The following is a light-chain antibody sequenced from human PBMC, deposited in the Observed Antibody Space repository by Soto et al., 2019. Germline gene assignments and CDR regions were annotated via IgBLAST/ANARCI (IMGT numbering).Light chain of an antibody. CDR3: QQYHNWPPQYT. CDR1: QSVASN. CDR2: GAS. J-gene: IGKJ2*01. Sequence: EIVMTQSPASLSVSPGDGATLSCWASQSVASNVAWYQQKPGQGPRLLIHGASTRVAGVPARFSGSGSGTNFTLTIISLQTEDFAVYYCQQYHNWPPQYTFGQGTKLQIK. V-gene: IGKV3-15*01.